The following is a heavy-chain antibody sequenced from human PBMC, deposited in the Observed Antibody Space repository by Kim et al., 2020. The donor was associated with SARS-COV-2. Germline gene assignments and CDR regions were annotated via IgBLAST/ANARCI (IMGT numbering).Heavy chain of an antibody. V-gene: IGHV4-39*01. CDR2: IYYSGST. CDR1: GGSISSSSYY. J-gene: IGHJ4*02. Sequence: SETLSLTCTVSGGSISSSSYYWGWIRQPPGKGLEWIGSIYYSGSTYYNPSLKSRVTISVDTSKNQFSLKLSSVTAADTAVYYCARHFIGTGPICDWGQGTLVTVSS. D-gene: IGHD6-6*01. CDR3: ARHFIGTGPICD.